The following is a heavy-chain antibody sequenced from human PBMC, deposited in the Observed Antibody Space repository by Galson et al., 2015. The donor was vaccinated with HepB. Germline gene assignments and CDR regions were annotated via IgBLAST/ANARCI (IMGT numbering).Heavy chain of an antibody. V-gene: IGHV2-70*11. D-gene: IGHD3-10*01. CDR1: GFSLTTSGMC. Sequence: PALVKPTQTLTLTCTFSGFSLTTSGMCVTWIRQPPGKALEWLARIDWDDDKYYSTSLTTRLTISKDTSKNQVVLTITNMDPVDTATYYCARIHSGGYASGSYGFDYWGQGTLVTVSS. CDR2: IDWDDDK. J-gene: IGHJ4*02. CDR3: ARIHSGGYASGSYGFDY.